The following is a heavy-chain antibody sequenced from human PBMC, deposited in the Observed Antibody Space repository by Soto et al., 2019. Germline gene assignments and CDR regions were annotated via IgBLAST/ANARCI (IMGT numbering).Heavy chain of an antibody. CDR2: INTDGSST. D-gene: IGHD6-13*01. V-gene: IGHV3-74*01. CDR1: GFTFSRFW. J-gene: IGHJ4*02. CDR3: TRDPGAYSSTWSFYFDS. Sequence: EVQLVESGGGLVQPGGSLRLSCAASGFTFSRFWMHWVRQAQGKGLVWVSRINTDGSSTTYADSVKGRFTISRDNAKNTLYLQMDSLRAEDTGVYYCTRDPGAYSSTWSFYFDSWGQGTLVTVSS.